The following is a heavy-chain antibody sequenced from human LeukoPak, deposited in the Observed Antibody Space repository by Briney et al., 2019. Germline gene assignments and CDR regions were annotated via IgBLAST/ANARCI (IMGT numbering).Heavy chain of an antibody. D-gene: IGHD1-1*01. CDR1: GFTFSSYT. J-gene: IGHJ4*02. CDR3: AREVNWRLDY. Sequence: GGSLRLSCAASGFTFSSYTMYWVRQAPGKGLEYVSAISSNGGSTYYANSVKGRFTISRDNSKNTLYLQMGSLRGKDMAVYYCAREVNWRLDYGGQGTLVTVSS. V-gene: IGHV3-64*01. CDR2: ISSNGGST.